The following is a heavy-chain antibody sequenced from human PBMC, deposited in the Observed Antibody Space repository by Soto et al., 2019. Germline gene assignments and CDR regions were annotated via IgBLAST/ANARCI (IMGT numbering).Heavy chain of an antibody. CDR2: ISYDGSNK. CDR1: GFTFSSYG. Sequence: QVQLVESGGGVVQPGRSLRLSCAASGFTFSSYGMHWVRQAPGKGLEWVAAISYDGSNKYYADSVKGRFTISRDNSKNTLYLQMNSLRAEDTAVYYCAKVYYYDSSGYDYWGQGTLVTVSS. D-gene: IGHD3-22*01. CDR3: AKVYYYDSSGYDY. V-gene: IGHV3-30*18. J-gene: IGHJ4*02.